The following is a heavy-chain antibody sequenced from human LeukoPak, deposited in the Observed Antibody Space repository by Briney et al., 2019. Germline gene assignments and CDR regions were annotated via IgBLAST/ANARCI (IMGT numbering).Heavy chain of an antibody. CDR2: IFSDNT. CDR3: AKRAGAYSHPYDY. CDR1: GFTVSSNS. V-gene: IGHV3-53*01. J-gene: IGHJ4*02. D-gene: IGHD4/OR15-4a*01. Sequence: GGCLRLSCTLSGFTVSSNSMSWVRQAPGKGLGWVSFIFSDNTHSSDSGKGRFTISRDNYKNTLYLQINSLRAEDTAAYYCAKRAGAYSHPYDYWGQGTMLTVSS.